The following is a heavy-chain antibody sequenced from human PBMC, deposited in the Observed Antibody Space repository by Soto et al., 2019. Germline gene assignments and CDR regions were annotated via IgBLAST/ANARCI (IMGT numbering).Heavy chain of an antibody. V-gene: IGHV4-34*01. CDR1: GGSFSGYY. D-gene: IGHD3-3*02. J-gene: IGHJ5*02. CDR3: ASPKIAFYNWFDP. Sequence: ETLSLTCAVYGGSFSGYYWSWIRQPPGKGLEWIGEINHSGSTNYNPSLKSRVTISVDTSKNQFSLKLSSVTAADTAVYYCASPKIAFYNWFDPWGQGTLVTVSS. CDR2: INHSGST.